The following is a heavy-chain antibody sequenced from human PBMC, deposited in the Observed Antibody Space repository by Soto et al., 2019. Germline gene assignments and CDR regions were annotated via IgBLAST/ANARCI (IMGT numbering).Heavy chain of an antibody. CDR3: ARAWYGGDYSLDF. CDR2: IYYNGIT. V-gene: IGHV4-31*03. J-gene: IGHJ4*02. Sequence: SETLSLTCTVSGGSINSGGYYWSWIRQLSGKGLEWIGYIYYNGITNYNPSLRSRLTMSVDTSKNHFSLSLSSVTAADTAVYYCARAWYGGDYSLDFWGQGTLVTVS. D-gene: IGHD4-4*01. CDR1: GGSINSGGYY.